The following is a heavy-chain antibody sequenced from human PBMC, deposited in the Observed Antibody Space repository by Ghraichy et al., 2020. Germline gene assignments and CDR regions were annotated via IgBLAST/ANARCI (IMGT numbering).Heavy chain of an antibody. Sequence: GALRLSCAASGFTFSSYGMHWVRQAPGKGLEWVAVIWNDGSNKYYADSVRGRFAISRDNSKYTLYLQMNSLRAEDTAVYFCARDRGLYSTSSDSFDIWGQGTMVTVSS. J-gene: IGHJ3*02. CDR3: ARDRGLYSTSSDSFDI. V-gene: IGHV3-33*01. CDR1: GFTFSSYG. CDR2: IWNDGSNK. D-gene: IGHD6-6*01.